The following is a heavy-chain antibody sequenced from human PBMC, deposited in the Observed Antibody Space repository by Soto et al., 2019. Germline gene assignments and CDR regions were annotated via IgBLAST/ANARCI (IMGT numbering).Heavy chain of an antibody. J-gene: IGHJ4*02. CDR3: ARTGALHD. CDR2: ILYSGTT. V-gene: IGHV4-30-4*01. Sequence: SETLSLTCTFSGVSISSGDYYWSWIRQPPGKGLEWIGYILYSGTTNYNPSLESRLTISVDTSKNQFSLKLTSVTAADTAVYYCARTGALHDWGRGTLVTVS. CDR1: GVSISSGDYY. D-gene: IGHD2-8*02.